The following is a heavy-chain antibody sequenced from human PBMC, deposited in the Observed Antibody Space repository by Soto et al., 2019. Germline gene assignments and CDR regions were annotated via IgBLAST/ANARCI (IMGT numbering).Heavy chain of an antibody. V-gene: IGHV3-21*01. CDR3: ARDLLRRFGQPAAMDY. J-gene: IGHJ4*02. CDR1: GFTFSSYS. D-gene: IGHD2-2*01. Sequence: GGSLRLSCAASGFTFSSYSMNWVRQAPGKGLEWVSSISSSSSYIYYADSVKGRFTISRDNAKNSLYLQMNSLRAEDTAVYYCARDLLRRFGQPAAMDYWGQGTLVTVSS. CDR2: ISSSSSYI.